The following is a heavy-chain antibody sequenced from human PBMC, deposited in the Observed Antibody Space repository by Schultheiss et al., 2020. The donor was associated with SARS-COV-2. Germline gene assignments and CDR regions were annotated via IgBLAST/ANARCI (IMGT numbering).Heavy chain of an antibody. J-gene: IGHJ5*01. D-gene: IGHD2/OR15-2a*01. V-gene: IGHV4-34*01. CDR2: INHSGST. CDR1: GGSFSGYY. Sequence: SETLSLTCAVYGGSFSGYYWSWIRQPPGKGLEWIGEINHSGSTNYNPSLKSRVTISVDTSKNQFSLKLSSVTAADTAVYYCARGFRTSLGASWFASWGQGLLVTVSS. CDR3: ARGFRTSLGASWFAS.